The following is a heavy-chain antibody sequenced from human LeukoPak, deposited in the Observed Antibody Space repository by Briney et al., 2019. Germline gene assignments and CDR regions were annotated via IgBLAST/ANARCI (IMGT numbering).Heavy chain of an antibody. Sequence: SETLSLTCTVSGDPISSGDYYWSWIRQPAGKGLEWIGRISTSGSTNYNPSLNSRVTMSVHTSKNHFSLKLSSVTAADTAVYYCAKGAGPPWFDPWGQGTLVTVSS. CDR3: AKGAGPPWFDP. J-gene: IGHJ5*02. V-gene: IGHV4-61*02. D-gene: IGHD6-19*01. CDR2: ISTSGST. CDR1: GDPISSGDYY.